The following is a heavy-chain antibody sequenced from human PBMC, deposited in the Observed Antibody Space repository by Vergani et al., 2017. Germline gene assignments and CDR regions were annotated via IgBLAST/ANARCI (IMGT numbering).Heavy chain of an antibody. J-gene: IGHJ3*02. Sequence: QVQLQQWGAGLLKPSETLSLTCAVYGGSFSGYYWSWIRQPPGKGLEWIGEINHSGSTNYNPSLKSRVTIAVDTSKNQFSLKLSYVTAADTAVYYCARGDDFWSGYYFSAFDIWGQGTMVTGSS. CDR1: GGSFSGYY. CDR3: ARGDDFWSGYYFSAFDI. V-gene: IGHV4-34*01. D-gene: IGHD3-3*01. CDR2: INHSGST.